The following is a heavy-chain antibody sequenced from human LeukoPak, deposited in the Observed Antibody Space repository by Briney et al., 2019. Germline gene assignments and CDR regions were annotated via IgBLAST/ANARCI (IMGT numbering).Heavy chain of an antibody. Sequence: SETLSLTCTVSGXXISXYXWSWIRQPPXXXXXXXXYIYYSGSTNYNPSLKSRVTISVDTSKNQFSLKLSSVTAADTAVYYCARYHQGPFYLTDNWFDPWGQGTLVTVSS. CDR1: GXXISXYX. V-gene: IGHV4-59*08. J-gene: IGHJ5*02. D-gene: IGHD7-27*01. CDR2: IYYSGST. CDR3: ARYHQGPFYLTDNWFDP.